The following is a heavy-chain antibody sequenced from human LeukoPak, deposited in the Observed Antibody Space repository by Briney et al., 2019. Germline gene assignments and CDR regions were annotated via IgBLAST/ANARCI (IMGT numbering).Heavy chain of an antibody. CDR3: AKEGRGYNWNDGHSAAFDI. D-gene: IGHD1-20*01. V-gene: IGHV3-30*18. Sequence: PGGSLRLSCAASGFTFSSYGMHWVRQAPGKGLEWVAVISYDGSNKYYADSVKGRFTISRDNSKNTLYLQMNSLRAEDTAVYYCAKEGRGYNWNDGHSAAFDIWGQGTMVTVSS. J-gene: IGHJ3*02. CDR1: GFTFSSYG. CDR2: ISYDGSNK.